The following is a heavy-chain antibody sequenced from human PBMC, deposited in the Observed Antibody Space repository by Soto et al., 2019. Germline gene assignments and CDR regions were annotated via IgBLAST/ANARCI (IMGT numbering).Heavy chain of an antibody. J-gene: IGHJ6*03. V-gene: IGHV3-9*01. Sequence: EVQLVESGGGLVQPGRSLRLSCAASGFTFDDFAMHWVRQAPGKGLEWVSGINWNSGDINYADSVKGRFTISRDNAKNSRYLQMNSLRAEDTALYFCAKDDAGYYYYSDVWGKGTTVTVSS. CDR1: GFTFDDFA. CDR2: INWNSGDI. CDR3: AKDDAGYYYYSDV.